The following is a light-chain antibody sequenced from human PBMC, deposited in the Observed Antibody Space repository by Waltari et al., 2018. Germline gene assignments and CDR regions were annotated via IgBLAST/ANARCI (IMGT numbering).Light chain of an antibody. CDR1: QGVSSK. V-gene: IGKV3-15*01. Sequence: EIVMTQSPVTLYVSPGERATISCRASQGVSSKLAWYQQKFGQAPKVLIYDGSTRATGTPARFSGTGSGTEFTLIISSLQSEDFALYYCQQYYNWPLTFGGGTKVEIK. J-gene: IGKJ4*01. CDR2: DGS. CDR3: QQYYNWPLT.